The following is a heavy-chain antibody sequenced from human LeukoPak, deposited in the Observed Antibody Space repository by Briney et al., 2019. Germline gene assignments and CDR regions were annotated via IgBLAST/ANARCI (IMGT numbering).Heavy chain of an antibody. CDR2: IYPDDSDI. V-gene: IGHV5-51*01. Sequence: GESLKISCTGSGYRFANYWIGWVRQMPGKALEWMGVIYPDDSDIRYSPSFQGHVTISADKSTNTASLQWSSLKASDTAMYFCARHTRSGPLDYWGQGTLVTVSS. CDR3: ARHTRSGPLDY. CDR1: GYRFANYW. D-gene: IGHD3-3*01. J-gene: IGHJ4*02.